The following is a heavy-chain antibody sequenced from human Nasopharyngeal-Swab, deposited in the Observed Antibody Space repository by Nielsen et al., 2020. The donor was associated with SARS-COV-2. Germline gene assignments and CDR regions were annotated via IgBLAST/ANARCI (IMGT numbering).Heavy chain of an antibody. CDR3: ARDSDDYGDYDDY. D-gene: IGHD4-17*01. CDR2: ISSSGSTI. CDR1: GFTFSNYE. V-gene: IGHV3-48*03. J-gene: IGHJ4*02. Sequence: GESLKISCAASGFTFSNYEMNWVRQAPGKGLEWVSYISSSGSTIYYADSVKGRFTISRDNAKNSLYLQMNSLRAEDTAVYYCARDSDDYGDYDDYWGQGTLVTVSS.